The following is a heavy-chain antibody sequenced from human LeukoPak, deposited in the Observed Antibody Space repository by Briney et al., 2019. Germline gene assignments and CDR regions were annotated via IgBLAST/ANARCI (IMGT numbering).Heavy chain of an antibody. CDR2: IKSTGTTI. CDR1: GXTFSSYQ. Sequence: GGSLRLSCAASGXTFSSYQMTWVRQAPGKGLQWVSYIKSTGTTIHYADSVKGRFTISRDNANNSLFLQMNSLRAEDTAVYYCARIYSSGRGNDALDIWGQGTMVSVSS. CDR3: ARIYSSGRGNDALDI. D-gene: IGHD6-19*01. J-gene: IGHJ3*02. V-gene: IGHV3-48*03.